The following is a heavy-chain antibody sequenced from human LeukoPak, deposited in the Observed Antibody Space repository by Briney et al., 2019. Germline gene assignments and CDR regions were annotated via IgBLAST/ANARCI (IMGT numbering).Heavy chain of an antibody. Sequence: GASVTVSCKASGYTFISYGISWVRQAPGQGLEWMGWISAYDGNTNYAQKLQGRVTMTTDTSTSTAYMELRSLRSDDTAVYYCARDRANTAMAPTLDYWGQGTLVTVSS. CDR3: ARDRANTAMAPTLDY. D-gene: IGHD5-18*01. CDR2: ISAYDGNT. J-gene: IGHJ4*02. CDR1: GYTFISYG. V-gene: IGHV1-18*01.